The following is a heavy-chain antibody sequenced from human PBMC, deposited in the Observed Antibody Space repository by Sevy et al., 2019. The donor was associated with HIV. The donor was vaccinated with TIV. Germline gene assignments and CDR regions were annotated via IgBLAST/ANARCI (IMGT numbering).Heavy chain of an antibody. D-gene: IGHD2-2*01. Sequence: SETLSLTCAVHDGSFSGYYWNWIRQLPGKGLEWIGEINESGITSYNPSPKSRVTISVDTSTKQFSLKLNSVTAVDSAVYSCARSPPVVVVPGAPSWFDPWGQGTLVTVSS. CDR2: INESGIT. CDR1: DGSFSGYY. V-gene: IGHV4-34*01. J-gene: IGHJ5*02. CDR3: ARSPPVVVVPGAPSWFDP.